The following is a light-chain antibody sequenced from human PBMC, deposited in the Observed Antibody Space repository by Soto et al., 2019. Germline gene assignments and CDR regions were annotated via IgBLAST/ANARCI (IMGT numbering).Light chain of an antibody. Sequence: QSALTQPASVSGSPGQSITISCTGTSSDVGGYNYVSWYQQHPGKAPKLMIYDVTNRPSGVSNRFSGPKSGNTAFLTISGLQAEDEADYNCSSYTSSGTVVFGGGTEVTVL. CDR3: SSYTSSGTVV. V-gene: IGLV2-14*01. J-gene: IGLJ2*01. CDR1: SSDVGGYNY. CDR2: DVT.